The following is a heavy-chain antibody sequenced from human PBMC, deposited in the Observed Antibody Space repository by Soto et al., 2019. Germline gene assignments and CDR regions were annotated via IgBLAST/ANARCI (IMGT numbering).Heavy chain of an antibody. D-gene: IGHD3-22*01. CDR1: GFTFSSYA. J-gene: IGHJ4*02. CDR3: ASIGTVVITTDDY. CDR2: ISGSGGST. Sequence: PGGSLRLSCAASGFTFSSYAMSWVRQAPGKGLEWVSAISGSGGSTYYADSVKGRFTISRDNSKNTLYLQMNSLRAEDTAVYYCASIGTVVITTDDYWGQGTLVTVPS. V-gene: IGHV3-23*01.